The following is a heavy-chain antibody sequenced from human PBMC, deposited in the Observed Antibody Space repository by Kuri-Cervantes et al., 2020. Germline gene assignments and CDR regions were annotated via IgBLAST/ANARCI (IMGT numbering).Heavy chain of an antibody. CDR2: INHSGST. CDR3: ARRGILAYCGGDCSNDAFDI. CDR1: GGSFSGYY. V-gene: IGHV4-34*01. Sequence: SETLSLTCAAYGGSFSGYYWSWIRQPPGKGLEWIGEINHSGSTNYNPSLKSRVTISVDTSKNQFSLKLSSVTAADTAVYYCARRGILAYCGGDCSNDAFDIWGQGTMVTVSS. D-gene: IGHD2-21*02. J-gene: IGHJ3*02.